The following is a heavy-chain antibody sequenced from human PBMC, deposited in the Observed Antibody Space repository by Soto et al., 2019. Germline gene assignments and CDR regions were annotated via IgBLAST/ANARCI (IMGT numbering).Heavy chain of an antibody. D-gene: IGHD6-19*01. V-gene: IGHV3-23*01. CDR3: AKGGGWYGDFDY. J-gene: IGHJ4*02. CDR2: ISGSGGST. CDR1: GFTFSSCA. Sequence: XESLSLFCAASGFTFSSCAMSWVRQAPGKGLEWVSAISGSGGSTYYADSVKGRFTISRDNSKNTLYLQMNSLRAEDTAVYYCAKGGGWYGDFDYWGQGTLVTVS.